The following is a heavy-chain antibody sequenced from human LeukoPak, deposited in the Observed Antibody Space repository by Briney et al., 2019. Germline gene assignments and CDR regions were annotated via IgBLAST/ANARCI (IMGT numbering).Heavy chain of an antibody. Sequence: PSETLSLTCAVYGGSFSGYYWSWIRQPPGKGLEWIGEINHSGSTNYNPSLKSRVTISVDTSKNQFPLKLSSVTAADTAVYYCARANWGGGWFDPWGQGTLVTVSS. CDR3: ARANWGGGWFDP. CDR1: GGSFSGYY. CDR2: INHSGST. V-gene: IGHV4-34*01. D-gene: IGHD7-27*01. J-gene: IGHJ5*02.